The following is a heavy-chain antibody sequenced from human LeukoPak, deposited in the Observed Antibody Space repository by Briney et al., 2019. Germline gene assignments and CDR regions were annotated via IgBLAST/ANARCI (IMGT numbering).Heavy chain of an antibody. Sequence: ASVKVSCKASGYTFTSYGISWVRQAPGQGLEWMGWISAYNGNTNYAQKLQGRVTMTTDTSTSTAYMELRSLRSDDTAVYYCAREALRYFDWLLEYYFDYWGQGTPVAVSS. J-gene: IGHJ4*02. CDR2: ISAYNGNT. CDR3: AREALRYFDWLLEYYFDY. V-gene: IGHV1-18*01. CDR1: GYTFTSYG. D-gene: IGHD3-9*01.